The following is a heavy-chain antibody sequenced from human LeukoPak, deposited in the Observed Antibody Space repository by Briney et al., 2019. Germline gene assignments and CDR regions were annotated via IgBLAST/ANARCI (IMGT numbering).Heavy chain of an antibody. V-gene: IGHV5-51*01. Sequence: GESLKISCKGSGYSFTNYWIGWVRQMPGKGLEWMGIIYPGDSDTRYSPSFQGQVTISADKSISTAYLQWSSLKALDTAIYYCARRTSSSSVDYWGQGTLVTVSS. CDR3: ARRTSSSSVDY. CDR1: GYSFTNYW. D-gene: IGHD6-13*01. CDR2: IYPGDSDT. J-gene: IGHJ4*02.